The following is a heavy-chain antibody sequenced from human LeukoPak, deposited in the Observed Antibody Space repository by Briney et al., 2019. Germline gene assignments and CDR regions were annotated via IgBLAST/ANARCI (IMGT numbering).Heavy chain of an antibody. CDR3: AKDQSSGWYVALDY. J-gene: IGHJ4*02. CDR1: GFTFSSYG. CDR2: ISYDGSNK. V-gene: IGHV3-30*18. Sequence: GGSLRLSCAASGFTFSSYGMHWVRQAPGKGLEWVAVISYDGSNKYYADSVKGRFTISRDNSKNTLYLQMNSLRAEDTAVYYCAKDQSSGWYVALDYWGQGTLVTVSS. D-gene: IGHD6-19*01.